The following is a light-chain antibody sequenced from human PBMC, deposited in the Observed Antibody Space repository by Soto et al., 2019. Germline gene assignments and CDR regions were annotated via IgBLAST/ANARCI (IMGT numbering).Light chain of an antibody. CDR2: DAS. J-gene: IGKJ1*01. CDR3: QQYNSYSWT. Sequence: DIQMTQSPSSLSASVGDRVTITCQASQDISVYLNWYQQKPGKAPKLLIYDASTLESGVPSRFSGSRSGTEFTLTISSLQPDDFATYYCQQYNSYSWTFGQGTKVEIK. V-gene: IGKV1-5*01. CDR1: QDISVY.